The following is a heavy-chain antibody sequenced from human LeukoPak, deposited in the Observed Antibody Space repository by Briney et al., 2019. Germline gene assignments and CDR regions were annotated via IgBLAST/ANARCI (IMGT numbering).Heavy chain of an antibody. Sequence: GASVKVSCKASGYTFTSYGISWVRQAPGQGLEWMGWISAYNGNTNYAQKLQGRVTMTTDTSTSTAYMELRSLRSDDTAVYYCARADIVVVPAALYYYYGMDVWGQGTTVTVSS. CDR1: GYTFTSYG. CDR2: ISAYNGNT. V-gene: IGHV1-18*01. J-gene: IGHJ6*02. CDR3: ARADIVVVPAALYYYYGMDV. D-gene: IGHD2-2*01.